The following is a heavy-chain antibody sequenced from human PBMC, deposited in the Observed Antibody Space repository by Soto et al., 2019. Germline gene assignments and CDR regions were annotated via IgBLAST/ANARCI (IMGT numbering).Heavy chain of an antibody. Sequence: PGGSLRLSCAASGFTFTSAWMSWVRQAPGKGLEWVGRIKTKTDVGTIDYAASVKGRFTLSRDDSNSALYLQMNSLKPEDTGIYYCTTGTGKTDFDYWGQGTLVTVSS. CDR2: IKTKTDVGTI. CDR3: TTGTGKTDFDY. V-gene: IGHV3-15*01. D-gene: IGHD1-1*01. J-gene: IGHJ4*02. CDR1: GFTFTSAW.